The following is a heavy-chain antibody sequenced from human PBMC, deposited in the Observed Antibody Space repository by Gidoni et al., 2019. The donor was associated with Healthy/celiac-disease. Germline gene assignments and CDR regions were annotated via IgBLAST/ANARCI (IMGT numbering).Heavy chain of an antibody. Sequence: EVQLVESGGGLVQPGGSLRLSCAASGFTFSSYWMHWVRQAPGKGLVWVSRINSDGSSTSYADSVKGRFTISRDNAKNTLYLQMNSLRAEDTAVYYCARRALDYRGHYFDYWGQGTLVTVSS. CDR1: GFTFSSYW. D-gene: IGHD4-17*01. J-gene: IGHJ4*02. V-gene: IGHV3-74*01. CDR3: ARRALDYRGHYFDY. CDR2: INSDGSST.